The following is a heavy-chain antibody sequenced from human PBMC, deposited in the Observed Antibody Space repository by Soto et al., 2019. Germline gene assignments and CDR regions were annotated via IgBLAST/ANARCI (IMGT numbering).Heavy chain of an antibody. V-gene: IGHV3-23*01. CDR1: GFTSRTYA. D-gene: IGHD3-22*01. Sequence: GGSLRLSCAASGFTSRTYAMTWVRQARGKGLEWVSSISGRGDMTYYADSVKGRFTISRDNSKNTLSLQVNSLRAEDTAVYYSAKVCYQSLTVVEGFDSWGQGTLVTVSS. CDR3: AKVCYQSLTVVEGFDS. J-gene: IGHJ4*02. CDR2: ISGRGDMT.